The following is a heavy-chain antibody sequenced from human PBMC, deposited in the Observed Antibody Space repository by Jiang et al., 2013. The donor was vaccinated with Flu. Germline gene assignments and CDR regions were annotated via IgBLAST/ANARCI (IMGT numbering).Heavy chain of an antibody. CDR3: ARGRMSAFDI. CDR2: TYYKSKWYN. V-gene: IGHV6-1*01. D-gene: IGHD2/OR15-2a*01. J-gene: IGHJ3*02. Sequence: SQTLSLTCAISGDSVSSYSAGWNWIRQSPSRGLEWLGRTYYKSKWYNDYAASVKTRITINSDTSKNQLSLELKFVTPEDSAMYYCARGRMSAFDIWGQGTMVTVSS. CDR1: GDSVSSYSAG.